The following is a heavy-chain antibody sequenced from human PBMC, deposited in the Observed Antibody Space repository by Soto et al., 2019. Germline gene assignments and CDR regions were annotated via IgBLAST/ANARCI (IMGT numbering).Heavy chain of an antibody. V-gene: IGHV1-18*01. Sequence: VQLVQSGAEVKQPGASVKVSCKASGYTFTNYGVTWVRQAPGQGLEWMGWINVDNGDTHYAQNVQGKATMTTDKSTRTAYMELRSLKSADTAVYYCVRHGRDYNAYTGVFYSYEMNVWGQGTTITVSS. CDR3: VRHGRDYNAYTGVFYSYEMNV. D-gene: IGHD1-1*01. CDR1: GYTFTNYG. J-gene: IGHJ6*02. CDR2: INVDNGDT.